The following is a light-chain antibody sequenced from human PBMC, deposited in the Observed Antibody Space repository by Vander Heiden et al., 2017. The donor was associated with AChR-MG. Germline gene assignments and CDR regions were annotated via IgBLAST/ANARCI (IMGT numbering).Light chain of an antibody. V-gene: IGLV3-21*04. CDR2: YDS. Sequence: SYVLTQPPSVSVAPGTTARITCGGNNIGSKSVHWYQQKPGQAPGLVIYYDSDRPSGIPERFSGSNSGNTATLTISRVEAGDEADYYCQVWDSSSDHWVFGGGTKLTVL. J-gene: IGLJ3*02. CDR3: QVWDSSSDHWV. CDR1: NIGSKS.